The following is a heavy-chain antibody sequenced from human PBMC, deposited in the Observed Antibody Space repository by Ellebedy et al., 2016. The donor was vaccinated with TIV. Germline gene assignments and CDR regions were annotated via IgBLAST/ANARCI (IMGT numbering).Heavy chain of an antibody. CDR2: INTYTGNP. V-gene: IGHV7-4-1*02. Sequence: AASVKVSCKASGYSFINYAMNWVRQAPGQGLEWMGWINTYTGNPTYAQGFTGLFVFSLDTSVSTAYLHISSLKAEDTAIYYCAREAAAGFFWYFDLWGRGTLVTVSS. D-gene: IGHD6-13*01. CDR1: GYSFINYA. CDR3: AREAAAGFFWYFDL. J-gene: IGHJ2*01.